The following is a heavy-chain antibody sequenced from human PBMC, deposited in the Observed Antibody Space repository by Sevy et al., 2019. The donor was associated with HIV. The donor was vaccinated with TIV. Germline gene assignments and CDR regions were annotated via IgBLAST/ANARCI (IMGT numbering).Heavy chain of an antibody. V-gene: IGHV3-30-3*01. D-gene: IGHD2-21*02. CDR2: ISSNGDNT. J-gene: IGHJ4*02. CDR3: AREPEWELTTVIEH. Sequence: GGSLRLSCAASGFTFRTYAFHWVRQTPGRGLEWIGLISSNGDNTVYANSVRGRFTISRDNSMTTLYLQMTSLTSDDTAVYYCAREPEWELTTVIEHWGQGTLVTVSS. CDR1: GFTFRTYA.